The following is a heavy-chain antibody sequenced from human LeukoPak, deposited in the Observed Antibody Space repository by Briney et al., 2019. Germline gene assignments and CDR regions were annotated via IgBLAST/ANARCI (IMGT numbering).Heavy chain of an antibody. CDR1: GGSISRSY. Sequence: SETLSLTCTVSGGSISRSYWSWMRQPAGKGPEWIGRIYGSGTITYNPSLESRVTMSVDTSKNQFSLKLRSVTAADTAVYYCARDSGTTGEVKFDPWGQGILDTVSS. CDR3: ARDSGTTGEVKFDP. D-gene: IGHD3-10*01. V-gene: IGHV4-4*07. CDR2: IYGSGTI. J-gene: IGHJ5*02.